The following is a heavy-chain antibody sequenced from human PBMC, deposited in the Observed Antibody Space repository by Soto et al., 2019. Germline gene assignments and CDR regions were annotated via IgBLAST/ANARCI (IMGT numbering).Heavy chain of an antibody. Sequence: QVQLVQSGAEVKKPGASVKVSCKASGYTFTSYGISWVRQAPGQGLEWMGWTSAYKGNTNYAQKLQGRVTMTTDTXTXXAYRELRRLRSDDTAVYYCARREWLVGGYYYGMDVWGQGTTVTVSS. CDR1: GYTFTSYG. CDR2: TSAYKGNT. CDR3: ARREWLVGGYYYGMDV. D-gene: IGHD6-19*01. V-gene: IGHV1-18*01. J-gene: IGHJ6*02.